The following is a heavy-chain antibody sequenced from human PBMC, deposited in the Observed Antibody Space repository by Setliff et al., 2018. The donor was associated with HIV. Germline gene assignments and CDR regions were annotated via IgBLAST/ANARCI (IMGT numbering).Heavy chain of an antibody. J-gene: IGHJ4*02. CDR1: GGSVSNYY. D-gene: IGHD2-2*01. Sequence: SETLSLTCTVSGGSVSNYYWTWIRQSAGKGLEWIGHINTSGSTKYNPSLKSRLTMSVDSSGNQFSLKLSSVTAADTAVYYCARLSTTSLDFDSWGQGTLVTVSS. CDR2: INTSGST. CDR3: ARLSTTSLDFDS. V-gene: IGHV4-4*07.